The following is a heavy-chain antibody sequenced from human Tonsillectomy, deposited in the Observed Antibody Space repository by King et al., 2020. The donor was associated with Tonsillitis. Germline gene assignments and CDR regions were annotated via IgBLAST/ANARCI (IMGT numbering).Heavy chain of an antibody. J-gene: IGHJ6*02. CDR1: GFTFSSYA. CDR2: ISGSGGST. D-gene: IGHD2-21*02. V-gene: IGHV3-23*04. Sequence: VQLVESGGGLVQPGGSLRLSCAASGFTFSSYAMSWVRQAPGKGLEWVSAISGSGGSTYYADSVKGRFTISRDNSKNTLYLQMNSLRAEDTAVYYCAKANRATARLNYYYGMDVWGQGTTVTVSS. CDR3: AKANRATARLNYYYGMDV.